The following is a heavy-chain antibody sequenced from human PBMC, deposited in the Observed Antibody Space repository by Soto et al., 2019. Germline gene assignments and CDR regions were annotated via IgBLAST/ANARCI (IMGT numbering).Heavy chain of an antibody. J-gene: IGHJ6*02. CDR1: GFTFSSYS. CDR2: ISSSSSYI. V-gene: IGHV3-21*01. CDR3: ARDQMVRIPHAPYGMDV. D-gene: IGHD2-8*01. Sequence: PGGSLRLSCAASGFTFSSYSMNWVRQAPGKGLEWVSSISSSSSYIYYADSVKGRFTISRDNAKNSLYLQMNSLRAEDTAVYYCARDQMVRIPHAPYGMDVWGQGTTVTVSS.